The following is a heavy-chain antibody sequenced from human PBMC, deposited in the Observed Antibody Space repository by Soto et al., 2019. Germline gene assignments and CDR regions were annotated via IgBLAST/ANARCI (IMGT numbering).Heavy chain of an antibody. CDR2: IYHSGRN. CDR3: ARRAFYDSSGYYDY. Sequence: SETLSLTCAVSGGSISTSNWWGWVRQPPGKGLEWSGEIYHSGRNNYNPSLKSRVTISVDKSKNQFSLKLSSVTAADTAVYYCARRAFYDSSGYYDYWGQGTLVTVS. D-gene: IGHD3-22*01. J-gene: IGHJ4*02. CDR1: GGSISTSNW. V-gene: IGHV4-4*02.